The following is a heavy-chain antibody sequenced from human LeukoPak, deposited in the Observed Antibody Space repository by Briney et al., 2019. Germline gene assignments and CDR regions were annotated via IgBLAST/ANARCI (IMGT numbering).Heavy chain of an antibody. V-gene: IGHV4-59*01. J-gene: IGHJ4*02. CDR1: GGSISSYY. D-gene: IGHD6-13*01. Sequence: PSETLSLTCTVSGGSISSYYWSWIRQPPGKELEWIGYIYYSGSTNYNPSLKSRVTISVDTSKNQFSLKLSSVTAADTAVYYCARGPLDLYSSSWLLFDYWGQGTLVTVSS. CDR3: ARGPLDLYSSSWLLFDY. CDR2: IYYSGST.